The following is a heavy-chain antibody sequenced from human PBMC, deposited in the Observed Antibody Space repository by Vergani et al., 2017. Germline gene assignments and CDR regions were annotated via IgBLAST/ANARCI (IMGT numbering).Heavy chain of an antibody. CDR2: ISGSGGTT. J-gene: IGHJ3*02. Sequence: EVQLLESGGGLVQPGGSLRLSCAASGFTLSSYALNWVRQAPGKGLEWVSGISGSGGTTYYTESMKGRFTISRDTSNNTLYLQMKSLGAEDTAVYYCAQRAVGNSGAFDIWGPGTMVTVSS. D-gene: IGHD4-23*01. V-gene: IGHV3-23*01. CDR1: GFTLSSYA. CDR3: AQRAVGNSGAFDI.